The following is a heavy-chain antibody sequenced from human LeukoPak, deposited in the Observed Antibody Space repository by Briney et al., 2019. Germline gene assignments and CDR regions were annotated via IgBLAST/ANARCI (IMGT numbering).Heavy chain of an antibody. CDR3: ARELWFGERYFDY. J-gene: IGHJ4*02. D-gene: IGHD3-10*01. CDR2: IYHSGST. Sequence: SETLSLTCTVSGYSISSGYYWGWIRQPPGKGLEWIGSIYHSGSTYYNPSLKSRVTISVDTSKNQFSLKLSSVTAADTAVYYCARELWFGERYFDYWGQGTLVTVSS. CDR1: GYSISSGYY. V-gene: IGHV4-38-2*02.